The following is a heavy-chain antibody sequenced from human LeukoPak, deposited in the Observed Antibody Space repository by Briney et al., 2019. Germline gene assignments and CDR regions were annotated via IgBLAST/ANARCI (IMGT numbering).Heavy chain of an antibody. D-gene: IGHD2-15*01. V-gene: IGHV3-48*04. J-gene: IGHJ6*03. Sequence: QTGGSLRLSCAASGLTFSSYSMDSVRQAPGNGLEWLSYISGSSSTINYADSVKGRFTISRDNAKYTLYLQMKSPRAKDNAIYFCARESLGYCSGSTCYYFFMDFWGKGTTVTVSS. CDR2: ISGSSSTI. CDR1: GLTFSSYS. CDR3: ARESLGYCSGSTCYYFFMDF.